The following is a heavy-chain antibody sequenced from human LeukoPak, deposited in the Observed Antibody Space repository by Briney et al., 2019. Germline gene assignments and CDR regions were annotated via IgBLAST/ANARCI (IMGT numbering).Heavy chain of an antibody. J-gene: IGHJ6*02. CDR1: GYTFTGYY. CDR3: ARDIVVVPAAANYYYYGMDV. V-gene: IGHV1-2*02. Sequence: GASVKVSCTASGYTFTGYYMHWVRQAPGQGLGWMGWINPNSGGTNYAQKFQGRVTMTRDTSISTAYMELSRLRSDDTAVYYCARDIVVVPAAANYYYYGMDVWGQGTTVTVSS. D-gene: IGHD2-2*01. CDR2: INPNSGGT.